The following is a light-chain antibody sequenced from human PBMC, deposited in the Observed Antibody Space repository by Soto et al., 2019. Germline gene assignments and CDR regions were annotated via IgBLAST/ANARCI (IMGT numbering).Light chain of an antibody. CDR1: SSNIGAGYD. CDR3: QSYDSSLSGLV. CDR2: GNN. J-gene: IGLJ2*01. Sequence: QSVLTQPPSVSGAPGQRVTISCTETSSNIGAGYDVHWYQQLPGTTPKLLIYGNNNRPSGVPDRFSASRSGTSASLAITGLRAEDEADYYCQSYDSSLSGLVFGGGTKLTVL. V-gene: IGLV1-40*01.